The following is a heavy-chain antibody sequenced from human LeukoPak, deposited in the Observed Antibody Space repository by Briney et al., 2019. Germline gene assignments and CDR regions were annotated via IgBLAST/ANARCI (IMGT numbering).Heavy chain of an antibody. Sequence: SETLSLTCTVSGXSISGDYGSWIRQPPGKGLEWIAYIYSSGSTNYNPSLKSRATISVDTSKNQFSLKLNSVTAADTAVYFCARDRGSGGGFDYWGQGTLVTVSS. CDR1: GXSISGDY. CDR2: IYSSGST. J-gene: IGHJ4*02. V-gene: IGHV4-59*01. D-gene: IGHD3-16*01. CDR3: ARDRGSGGGFDY.